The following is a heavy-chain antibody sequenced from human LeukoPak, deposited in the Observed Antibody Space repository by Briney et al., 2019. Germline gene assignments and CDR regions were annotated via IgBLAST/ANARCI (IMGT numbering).Heavy chain of an antibody. D-gene: IGHD1-26*01. J-gene: IGHJ4*02. CDR3: SRESGPFCPFGH. CDR1: GGSITTTNY. V-gene: IGHV4-4*02. CDR2: ISLAGRT. Sequence: SGTLSLTCGVSGGSITTTNYWSWVRQPPGGGLEWIGEISLAGRTRYNPSLKSRVNISIDESKNHLYLNLASVTAADTAVYYCSRESGPFCPFGHWGQGTLVAVTS.